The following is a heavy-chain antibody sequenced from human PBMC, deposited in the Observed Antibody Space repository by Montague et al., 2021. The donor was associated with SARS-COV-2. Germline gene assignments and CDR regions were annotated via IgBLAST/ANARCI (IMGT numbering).Heavy chain of an antibody. CDR2: IYYTGST. Sequence: SETLSLTCTVSGGSISSSSYYWGWIRQPPGKGLEWIGSIYYTGSTNYXPSLKSRVTISVDTSKNQFSLKLSSVTAADTAVYYCARDTRIAMLVVVTRYGLDVWGQGTTVTVSS. J-gene: IGHJ6*02. CDR3: ARDTRIAMLVVVTRYGLDV. CDR1: GGSISSSSYY. V-gene: IGHV4-39*07. D-gene: IGHD3-22*01.